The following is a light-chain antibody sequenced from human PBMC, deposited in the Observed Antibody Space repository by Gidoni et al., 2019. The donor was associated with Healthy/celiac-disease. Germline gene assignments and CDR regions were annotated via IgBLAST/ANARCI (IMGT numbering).Light chain of an antibody. J-gene: IGKJ1*01. CDR3: QQSYSTPWT. CDR1: QSISSY. Sequence: IQMTQSPSSLSASVGDRVTITCRASQSISSYLNWYQQKPGKAPKLLIYAASSLKSGVPSRFSGSGSGTDFTITISSLQPEDFATYYCQQSYSTPWTFGQGTKVEIK. V-gene: IGKV1-39*01. CDR2: AAS.